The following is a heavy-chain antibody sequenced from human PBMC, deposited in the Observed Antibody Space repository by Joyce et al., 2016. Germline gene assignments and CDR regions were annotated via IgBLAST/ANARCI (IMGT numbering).Heavy chain of an antibody. J-gene: IGHJ5*02. D-gene: IGHD3-16*01. CDR2: GNHGGNT. CDR3: ARGHRLGSNGASWFDP. Sequence: QVQLHQWGAGLLKPSETLSLTCAVYGGSFRGYYWTWIRQSPGKGLEWLGEGNHGGNTIYNPSLKSRVSVSIDTSKNHVSLNLTSVTAADTAVYFCARGHRLGSNGASWFDPWGQGTLVIVSS. V-gene: IGHV4-34*01. CDR1: GGSFRGYY.